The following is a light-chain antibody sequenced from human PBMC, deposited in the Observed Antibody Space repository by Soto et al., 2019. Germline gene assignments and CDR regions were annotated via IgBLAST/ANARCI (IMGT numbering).Light chain of an antibody. CDR1: QTIMTY. V-gene: IGKV1-39*01. Sequence: DIQMTQSPSSLSASVGDEVTITCRASQTIMTYLNWYQLKPGKPPRLLIYAASSLQSGGPSRFSGRGSGTDFTLTIRSLQPEDFATYSCQQSYNSPQTFGQGTKV. CDR2: AAS. J-gene: IGKJ1*01. CDR3: QQSYNSPQT.